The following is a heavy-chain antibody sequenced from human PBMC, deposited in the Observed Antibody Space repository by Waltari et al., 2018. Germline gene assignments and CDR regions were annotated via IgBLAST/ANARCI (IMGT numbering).Heavy chain of an antibody. CDR2: INHSGST. CDR1: GGSFSGYY. V-gene: IGHV4-34*01. Sequence: QVQLQQWGAGLLKPLETLSLTCAVYGGSFSGYYWSWIRQPPGKGLEWIGEINHSGSTNYNPSLKSRVTISVDTSKNQFSLKLSSVTAADTAVYYCARGRSSWYGPYFDYWGQGTLVTVSS. J-gene: IGHJ4*02. CDR3: ARGRSSWYGPYFDY. D-gene: IGHD6-13*01.